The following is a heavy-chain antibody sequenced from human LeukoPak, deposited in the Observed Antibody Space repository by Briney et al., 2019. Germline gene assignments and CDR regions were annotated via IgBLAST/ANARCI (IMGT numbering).Heavy chain of an antibody. Sequence: GGSLRLSCAASGFTFDDYGMSWVRQAPGKGLEWVSGINWNGGSTGYADSVKGRFTISRDNAKNSLYLQMNSLRAEDTALYYCARDNRGSSSWYYYYYGMDVWGQGTTVTVSS. D-gene: IGHD6-13*01. CDR2: INWNGGST. CDR1: GFTFDDYG. V-gene: IGHV3-20*04. CDR3: ARDNRGSSSWYYYYYGMDV. J-gene: IGHJ6*02.